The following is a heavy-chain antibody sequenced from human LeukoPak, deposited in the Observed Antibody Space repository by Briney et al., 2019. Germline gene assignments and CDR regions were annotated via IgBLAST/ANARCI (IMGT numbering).Heavy chain of an antibody. J-gene: IGHJ6*03. CDR2: ISGSGDTT. CDR3: AKSFSSYYYYMDV. V-gene: IGHV3-23*01. CDR1: GFTFHSYA. Sequence: PGGSLRLSCAASGFTFHSYAMSWVRQAPGKGLEWVSGISGSGDTTYYADSVKGRFTISRDNSKNTLYLLMNSLRAEDTAVYYCAKSFSSYYYYMDVWGKGTTVTVSS. D-gene: IGHD3-3*01.